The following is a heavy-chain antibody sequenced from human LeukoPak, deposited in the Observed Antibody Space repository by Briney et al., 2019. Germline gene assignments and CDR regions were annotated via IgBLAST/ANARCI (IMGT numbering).Heavy chain of an antibody. CDR1: GFTFSSYG. Sequence: GGSLRLSCAASGFTFSSYGMHWVRQAPGRGLEWGAFIRYDGSNKYYADSVKGRFTISRDNSKNTLYLQMNSLRAEDTAVYYCAKESDYGDFPGDWGQGTLVTVSS. CDR2: IRYDGSNK. J-gene: IGHJ4*02. V-gene: IGHV3-30*02. D-gene: IGHD4-17*01. CDR3: AKESDYGDFPGD.